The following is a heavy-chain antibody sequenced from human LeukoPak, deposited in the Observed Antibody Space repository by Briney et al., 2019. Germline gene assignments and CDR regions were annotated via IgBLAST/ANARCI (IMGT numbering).Heavy chain of an antibody. V-gene: IGHV3-7*01. CDR1: GFTFSSYW. Sequence: PGGSLRLSCAASGFTFSSYWMSWVRQAPGKGLEWVANIKKDGSEKYYVDSVKGRFTISRDNAKNSLYLQMNSLRAEDTAVYYCARDSENYYDSSAIDYWGQGTLVTVSS. J-gene: IGHJ4*02. CDR2: IKKDGSEK. CDR3: ARDSENYYDSSAIDY. D-gene: IGHD3-22*01.